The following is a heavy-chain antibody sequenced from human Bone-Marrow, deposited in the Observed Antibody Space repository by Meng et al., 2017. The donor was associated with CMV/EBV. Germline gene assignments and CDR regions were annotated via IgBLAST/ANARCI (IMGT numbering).Heavy chain of an antibody. CDR2: INPNGGGT. CDR3: ARGGLEGSSWYFGYYYYGMDV. Sequence: ASVKVSCKASGYTFTGYYMHWVRQAPGQAPEWMGWINPNGGGTNYARKFQDRVTMTRNTSISTAYMELSSLRSEDTAVYYCARGGLEGSSWYFGYYYYGMDVWGQGPTVTVPS. V-gene: IGHV1-2*02. CDR1: GYTFTGYY. J-gene: IGHJ6*02. D-gene: IGHD6-13*01.